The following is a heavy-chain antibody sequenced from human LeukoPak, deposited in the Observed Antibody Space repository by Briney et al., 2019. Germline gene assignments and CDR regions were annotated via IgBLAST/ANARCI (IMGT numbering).Heavy chain of an antibody. CDR2: ISSEGKTT. Sequence: GGSLRLSCSASGFIFSPYAMHWVRQAPGKGLEYVSSISSEGKTTYYADSVKGRFTISRDNSKNTLYLQMSSLRPEDTAVYCCVKDRWVDHWGQGTLVTVSS. CDR3: VKDRWVDH. J-gene: IGHJ4*02. V-gene: IGHV3-64D*06. D-gene: IGHD6-13*01. CDR1: GFIFSPYA.